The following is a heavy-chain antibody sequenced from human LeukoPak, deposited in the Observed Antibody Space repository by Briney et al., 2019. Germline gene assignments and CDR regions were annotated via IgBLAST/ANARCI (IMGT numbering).Heavy chain of an antibody. CDR2: VRQVGSEK. CDR3: ARDYVWGSDRYTDY. Sequence: WGSLRRSCSASRFTVSNYWMTWVRQAPGVGLEWLVNVRQVGSEKYYVDTVKGRFTISRDNAKNSLYLQMNSLRAEDTAVYYCARDYVWGSDRYTDYWGQGTLVTVSS. CDR1: RFTVSNYW. D-gene: IGHD3-16*02. J-gene: IGHJ4*02. V-gene: IGHV3-7*05.